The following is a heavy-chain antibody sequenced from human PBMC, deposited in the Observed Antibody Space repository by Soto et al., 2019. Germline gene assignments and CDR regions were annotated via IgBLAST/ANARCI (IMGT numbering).Heavy chain of an antibody. J-gene: IGHJ4*02. CDR1: GFTFSSYA. Sequence: GGSLRLSCAASGFTFSSYAMHWVRQAPGKGLEWVAVISYDGSNKYYADSVKGRFTISRDNSKNTLYLQMNSLRAEDTAVYYCARDLVHAGDIVATPREWELRLRPGRFDYWGQGTLVTVSS. CDR3: ARDLVHAGDIVATPREWELRLRPGRFDY. V-gene: IGHV3-30-3*01. D-gene: IGHD5-12*01. CDR2: ISYDGSNK.